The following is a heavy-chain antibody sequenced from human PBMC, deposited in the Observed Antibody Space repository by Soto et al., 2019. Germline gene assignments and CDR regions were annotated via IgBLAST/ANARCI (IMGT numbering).Heavy chain of an antibody. CDR2: IIPIFGTA. CDR1: GGTFGSYA. Sequence: QVQLVQSGAEVKKPGSSVKVSCKASGGTFGSYAITWVRQAPGQGLEWMGGIIPIFGTANYAQKFQGRVTITADKSTSTAYMELSSLRSEDTAVYYCARDRGPSSGYYPYWFDPWGQGTLVTVSS. D-gene: IGHD3-22*01. J-gene: IGHJ5*02. V-gene: IGHV1-69*14. CDR3: ARDRGPSSGYYPYWFDP.